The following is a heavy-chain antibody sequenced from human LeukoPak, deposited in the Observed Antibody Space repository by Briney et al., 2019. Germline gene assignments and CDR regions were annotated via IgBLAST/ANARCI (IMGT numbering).Heavy chain of an antibody. CDR1: GFTFSSNF. Sequence: GGSLRLSCAASGFTFSSNFLSWVRQPPGKGLEWVADIYSGGSTYYSDSVKCRFTISSDNSKYTLYLQMNSLRAEDTAVYCCTRGGGGSFPHYWGEGTLVTASS. V-gene: IGHV3-53*01. CDR3: TRGGGGSFPHY. CDR2: IYSGGST. D-gene: IGHD2-21*01. J-gene: IGHJ4*02.